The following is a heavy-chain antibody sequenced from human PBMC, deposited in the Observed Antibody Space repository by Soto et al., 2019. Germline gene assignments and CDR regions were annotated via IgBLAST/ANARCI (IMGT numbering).Heavy chain of an antibody. CDR3: ARAVEYCTSPSCVNFYYYGMDV. Sequence: SVKVSCKASGGTFRSYAFSWVRQAPGQGLEWMGGIIPIFGTANYAPDFQGRVTITADESTSTAYMEVSSLRSDDTAVYYCARAVEYCTSPSCVNFYYYGMDVWGQGTTVTVYS. CDR1: GGTFRSYA. D-gene: IGHD2-2*01. J-gene: IGHJ6*02. V-gene: IGHV1-69*13. CDR2: IIPIFGTA.